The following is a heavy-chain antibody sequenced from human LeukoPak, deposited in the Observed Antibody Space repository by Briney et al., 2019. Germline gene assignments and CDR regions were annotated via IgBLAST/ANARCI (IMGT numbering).Heavy chain of an antibody. D-gene: IGHD1-26*01. J-gene: IGHJ5*02. V-gene: IGHV1-46*01. CDR2: INPTGGST. CDR1: GYTFTSYY. Sequence: ASVKVSCKAPGYTFTSYYMHWVRQAPGQGLEWMGLINPTGGSTGYAQKFQGRVTMTRDMSTSTDYMELSSLRSEDTAIYYCARDNSVGDNAWWFDPWGQGTLVTVSS. CDR3: ARDNSVGDNAWWFDP.